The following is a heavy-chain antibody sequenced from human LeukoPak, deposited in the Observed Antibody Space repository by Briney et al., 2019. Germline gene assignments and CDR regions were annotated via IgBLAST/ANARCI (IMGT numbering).Heavy chain of an antibody. D-gene: IGHD6-13*01. V-gene: IGHV4-38-2*02. CDR1: GYSISSGYY. CDR3: ARGYSSSWYLNWFDP. Sequence: SETLSLTCTVSGYSISSGYYWAWLRQPPGKGREWIGNIYHTGSTYYNPSLKRRVTISVDTSRNQFSLKLNSVTAADTAVYYCARGYSSSWYLNWFDPWGQGTLVTVSS. CDR2: IYHTGST. J-gene: IGHJ5*02.